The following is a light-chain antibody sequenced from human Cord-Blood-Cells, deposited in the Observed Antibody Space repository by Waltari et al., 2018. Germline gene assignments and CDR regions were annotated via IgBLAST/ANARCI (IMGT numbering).Light chain of an antibody. CDR2: EGS. Sequence: QSALTQPAPVSGSPGQSITISCTGTSSDAGSYNFVSWYQQHPGKAPKLMIYEGSKRPSGVSNRFSGSKSGNTASLTISGLQAEDEADYYCCSYAGSSTYVFGTGTKVTVL. J-gene: IGLJ1*01. CDR1: SSDAGSYNF. CDR3: CSYAGSSTYV. V-gene: IGLV2-23*01.